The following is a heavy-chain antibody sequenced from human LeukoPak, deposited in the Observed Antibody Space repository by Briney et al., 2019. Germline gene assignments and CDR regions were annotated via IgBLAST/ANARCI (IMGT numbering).Heavy chain of an antibody. Sequence: ASVKVSCKASGYTFTGYYMHWVRQAPGQGLEWRGRINPNSGGTNYAQKFQGRVTMTRDTSISTAYMELSRLRSDDTDVYYCARIPTGTTKPFDYWGQGTLVTVSS. CDR3: ARIPTGTTKPFDY. CDR1: GYTFTGYY. D-gene: IGHD1/OR15-1a*01. J-gene: IGHJ4*02. V-gene: IGHV1-2*05. CDR2: INPNSGGT.